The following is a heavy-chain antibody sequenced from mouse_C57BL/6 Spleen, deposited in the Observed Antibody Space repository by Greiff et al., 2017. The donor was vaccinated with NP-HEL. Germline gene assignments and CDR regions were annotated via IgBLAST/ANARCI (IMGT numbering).Heavy chain of an antibody. V-gene: IGHV1-53*01. Sequence: VQLQQSGTELVKPGASVKLSCKASGYTFTSYWMHWVKQRPGQGLEWIGNINPSNGGTNYNENFKSKATLTVDKSSSTAYMQLSSLTSEDSAVYYCAREDYGNYFDYWGQGTTLTVSS. CDR1: GYTFTSYW. CDR3: AREDYGNYFDY. D-gene: IGHD2-1*01. J-gene: IGHJ2*01. CDR2: INPSNGGT.